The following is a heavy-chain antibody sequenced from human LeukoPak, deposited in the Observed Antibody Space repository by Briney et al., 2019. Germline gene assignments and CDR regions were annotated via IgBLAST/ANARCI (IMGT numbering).Heavy chain of an antibody. V-gene: IGHV1-2*02. CDR2: INPNDGGT. Sequence: ASVKVSCKASGYSFTGYYIHWVRQAPGQGLEWMGWINPNDGGTNYAQKFQGRVTMTRDTSISTAYMEVSRLRSDDTAVYYCATMGATNFDHWGQGTLVTVSS. CDR3: ATMGATNFDH. CDR1: GYSFTGYY. D-gene: IGHD1-26*01. J-gene: IGHJ4*02.